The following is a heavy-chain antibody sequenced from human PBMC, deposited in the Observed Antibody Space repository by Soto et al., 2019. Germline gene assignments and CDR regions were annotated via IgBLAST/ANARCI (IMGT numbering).Heavy chain of an antibody. CDR1: GFSVSGNY. J-gene: IGHJ4*02. Sequence: EVQLVESGGGLIQPGGSLRLSCAASGFSVSGNYMNWVRQAPGEGLEWVSVIYSGGSTYYADSVKGRFTISRDNSKNTLYLQMNSLRVEDTAVYYCARLYHYDGTPYGRDLDHWGQGTLVTVSS. V-gene: IGHV3-53*01. CDR3: ARLYHYDGTPYGRDLDH. CDR2: IYSGGST. D-gene: IGHD3-22*01.